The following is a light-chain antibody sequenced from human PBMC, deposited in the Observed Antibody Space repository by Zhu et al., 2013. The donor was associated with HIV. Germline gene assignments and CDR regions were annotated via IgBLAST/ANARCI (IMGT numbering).Light chain of an antibody. CDR1: ESIGNY. Sequence: DIQMTQSPSSLSASVGDRVTITCRTSESIGNYLNWFQQIPGKAPKLLIYAESSLETGVPSRFSGSGSGTGTDFTLTISSLQPDDFATYYCQQSYSTPYTFGQGTKLEIK. CDR3: QQSYSTPYT. CDR2: AES. V-gene: IGKV1-39*01. J-gene: IGKJ2*01.